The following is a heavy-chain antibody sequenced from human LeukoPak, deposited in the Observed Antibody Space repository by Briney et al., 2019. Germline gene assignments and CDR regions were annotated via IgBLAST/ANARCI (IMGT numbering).Heavy chain of an antibody. Sequence: SVTLSLTCSVSGGSISSYYWSWIRQPPGKGLEWIGYLYYSGSTNSNPSLKSRVTMSVDTSKNQFSLKLRSVTAADTAVYYCARGGSGISNAFDIRGQGTMVTVSS. CDR1: GGSISSYY. V-gene: IGHV4-59*01. CDR3: ARGGSGISNAFDI. CDR2: LYYSGST. D-gene: IGHD3-10*01. J-gene: IGHJ3*02.